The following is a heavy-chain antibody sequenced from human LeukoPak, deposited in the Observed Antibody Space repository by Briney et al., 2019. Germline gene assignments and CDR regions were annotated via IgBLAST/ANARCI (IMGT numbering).Heavy chain of an antibody. CDR1: GYTFTSYY. Sequence: ASVKVSCKASGYTFTSYYMHWVRQAPGQGLEWMGIINPSGGSTSYAQKFQGRVTMTRDTSTSTVYMELSSLRSEDTAVYYYARSQGMTMVRGVILYWGQGTLVTVSS. CDR3: ARSQGMTMVRGVILY. J-gene: IGHJ4*02. V-gene: IGHV1-46*01. D-gene: IGHD3-10*01. CDR2: INPSGGST.